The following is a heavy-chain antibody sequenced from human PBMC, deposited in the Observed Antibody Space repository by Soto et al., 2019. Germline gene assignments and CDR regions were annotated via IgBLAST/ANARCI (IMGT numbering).Heavy chain of an antibody. CDR3: ARGGNPHGLSGGRNWFDP. V-gene: IGHV1-69*01. Sequence: QVQLVQSGAEVKKPGSSVKVSCKASGGTFSSYAISWVRQAPGQGLEWMGGIIPIVGTANYAQKVQGRVTITADESTSTAYMELSSLRSEDTAVYYCARGGNPHGLSGGRNWFDPWGQGTLVTVSS. CDR2: IIPIVGTA. J-gene: IGHJ5*02. CDR1: GGTFSSYA. D-gene: IGHD3-10*01.